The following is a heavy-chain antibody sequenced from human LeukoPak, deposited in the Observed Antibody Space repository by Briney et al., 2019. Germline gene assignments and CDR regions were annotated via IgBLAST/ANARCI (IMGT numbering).Heavy chain of an antibody. V-gene: IGHV4-38-2*02. Sequence: SETLSLTCTVSDYSISSGYYWGWIRQPPGTGLGGIGSIYHSGSTYYNPSLKSRVTISVDTSKNQFSLKLSSVTAADTAVYYCARSSIVGATTEYFFDYWGQGTLVTVSS. CDR2: IYHSGST. CDR1: DYSISSGYY. J-gene: IGHJ4*02. D-gene: IGHD1-26*01. CDR3: ARSSIVGATTEYFFDY.